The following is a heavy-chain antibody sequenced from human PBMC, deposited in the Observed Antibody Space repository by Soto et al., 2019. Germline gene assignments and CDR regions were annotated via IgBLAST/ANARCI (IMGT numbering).Heavy chain of an antibody. CDR3: ARVDSSSWYGDAFDI. D-gene: IGHD6-13*01. V-gene: IGHV1-2*04. CDR1: VYTLTGNY. CDR2: INPNSGGT. Sequence: ASVKVSCKASVYTLTGNYMHWVRQATRQGLEWMGWINPNSGGTNYAQKFQGWVTMTRDTSISTAYMELSRLRSDDTAVYYCARVDSSSWYGDAFDIWGQGTMVTVSS. J-gene: IGHJ3*02.